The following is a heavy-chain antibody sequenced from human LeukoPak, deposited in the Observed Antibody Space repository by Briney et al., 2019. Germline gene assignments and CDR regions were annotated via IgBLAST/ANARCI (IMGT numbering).Heavy chain of an antibody. CDR1: GASINSYW. V-gene: IGHV4-59*12. J-gene: IGHJ6*02. CDR2: IHHSGST. D-gene: IGHD3-10*01. Sequence: SETLSLTCSVSGASINSYWWSWIRQPPGRGLEWIAYIHHSGSTYYNPSLKSRVTISVDRSKNQFSLKLSSVTAADTAVYYCARVGITMVRGVIIMDGMDVWGQGTTVTVSS. CDR3: ARVGITMVRGVIIMDGMDV.